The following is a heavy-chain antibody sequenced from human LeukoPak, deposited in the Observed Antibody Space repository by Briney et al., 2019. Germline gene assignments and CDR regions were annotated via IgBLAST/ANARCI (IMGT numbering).Heavy chain of an antibody. D-gene: IGHD6-19*01. V-gene: IGHV4-39*01. J-gene: IGHJ4*02. CDR2: TYYSGST. CDR1: GGSISSSSYY. CDR3: ATKKYGYSSGWYPFDY. Sequence: SETLSLTCTVSGGSISSSSYYWGWIRQPPGKGLEWIGSTYYSGSTYYNPSLKSRVTISVDTSKNQFSLKLSSVTAADTAVYYCATKKYGYSSGWYPFDYWGQGTLVTVSS.